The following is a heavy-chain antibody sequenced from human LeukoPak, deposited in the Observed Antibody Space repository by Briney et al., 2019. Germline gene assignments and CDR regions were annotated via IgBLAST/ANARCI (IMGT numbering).Heavy chain of an antibody. CDR1: GFTFSSYG. D-gene: IGHD6-6*01. V-gene: IGHV3-30*18. Sequence: WRSLRLSCAASGFTFSSYGMHWVRQAPGKGLEWVAAISYDGSNKYYADSVKGRFTISRDNSKNTLYLQMNSLRAEDTAVYYCAKESAARPSPNWFDPWGQGTLVTVSS. CDR2: ISYDGSNK. J-gene: IGHJ5*02. CDR3: AKESAARPSPNWFDP.